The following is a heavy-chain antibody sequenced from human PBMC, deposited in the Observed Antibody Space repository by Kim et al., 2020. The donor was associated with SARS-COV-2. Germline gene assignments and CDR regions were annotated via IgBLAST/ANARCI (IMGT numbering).Heavy chain of an antibody. CDR1: GFSFSRYA. CDR2: ISGSGGTT. Sequence: GGSLRLSCAASGFSFSRYAMSWVRQAPGKGLEWVSGISGSGGTTNYADSVKGRFTISRDNSKNTLYLQMHSLRVEDTAVYYCAKEMGGAAGSGYFEHWGQGNLVTVSS. D-gene: IGHD6-13*01. V-gene: IGHV3-23*01. CDR3: AKEMGGAAGSGYFEH. J-gene: IGHJ1*01.